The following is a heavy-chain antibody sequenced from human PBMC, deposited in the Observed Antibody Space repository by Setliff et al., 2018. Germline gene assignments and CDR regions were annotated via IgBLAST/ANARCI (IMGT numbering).Heavy chain of an antibody. D-gene: IGHD2-15*01. CDR3: ARGLNTESWTPLY. CDR1: GGSFTGTTYY. J-gene: IGHJ4*02. CDR2: IINSGST. Sequence: SETLSLTCTVSGGSFTGTTYYWGWTRQSPGKGREWIGTIINSGSTYYNPSLKSRVTMSVDTSKSQLSLTLSSVSAADMAVYYCARGLNTESWTPLYWSPGTLVTVSS. V-gene: IGHV4-39*01.